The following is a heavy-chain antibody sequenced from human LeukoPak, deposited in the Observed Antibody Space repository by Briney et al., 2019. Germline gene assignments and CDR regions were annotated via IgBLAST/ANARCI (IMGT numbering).Heavy chain of an antibody. CDR1: GFTFSSYW. J-gene: IGHJ4*02. CDR3: ARKAAGLTFDY. V-gene: IGHV3-74*01. CDR2: INSDGSST. D-gene: IGHD6-13*01. Sequence: PGGSLRLSCAASGFTFSSYWMHWVRQAPGKGLVWVSRINSDGSSTNYADSVKGRFTISRGNAENTLYLQMNSLRAEDTAVYYCARKAAGLTFDYWGQETLVPVSS.